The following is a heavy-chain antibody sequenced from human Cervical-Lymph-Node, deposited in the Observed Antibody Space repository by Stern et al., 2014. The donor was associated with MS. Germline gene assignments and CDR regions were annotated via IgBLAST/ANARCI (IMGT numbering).Heavy chain of an antibody. Sequence: VQLVESGGGVVQPGRSLRLSCAASGFVFRRYALPWVRPAPGKGLEWVALISYDGRDKYYTDSVKCRFTVSRDNSNNTVDLEMNSLRLEDTAVYYCAKGGSGRYLDWGQGSLVTVSS. CDR2: ISYDGRDK. CDR3: AKGGSGRYLD. D-gene: IGHD1-26*01. J-gene: IGHJ4*02. V-gene: IGHV3-30*04. CDR1: GFVFRRYA.